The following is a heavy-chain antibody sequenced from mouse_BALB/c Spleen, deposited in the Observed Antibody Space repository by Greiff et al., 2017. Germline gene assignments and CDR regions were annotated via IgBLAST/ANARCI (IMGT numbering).Heavy chain of an antibody. CDR2: ISSGSSTI. V-gene: IGHV5-17*02. J-gene: IGHJ2*01. CDR1: GFTFSSFG. D-gene: IGHD2-1*01. CDR3: ARSPFYGNYLFDY. Sequence: EVKLVESGGGLVQPGGSRKLSCAASGFTFSSFGMHWVRQAPEKGLEWVAYISSGSSTIYYADTVKGRFTISRDNPKNTLFLQMTSLRSEDTAMYYCARSPFYGNYLFDYWGQGTTLTVSS.